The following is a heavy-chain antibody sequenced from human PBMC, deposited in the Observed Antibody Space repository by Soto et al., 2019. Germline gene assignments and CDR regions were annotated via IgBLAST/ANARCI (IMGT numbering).Heavy chain of an antibody. CDR2: INHSGST. CDR3: AATIFGVVNKYFTDY. CDR1: GGSFSGYY. V-gene: IGHV4-34*01. D-gene: IGHD3-3*01. Sequence: PSETLSLTCAVYGGSFSGYYWSWIRQPPGKGLEWIGEINHSGSTNYNPSLKSRVTISVDTSKNQFSLKLSSVTAADTAVYYCAATIFGVVNKYFTDYWGQGTLVTVS. J-gene: IGHJ4*02.